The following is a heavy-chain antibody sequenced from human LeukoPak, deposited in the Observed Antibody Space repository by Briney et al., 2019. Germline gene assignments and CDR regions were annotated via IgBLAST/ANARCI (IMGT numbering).Heavy chain of an antibody. Sequence: SETLSLTCTVSGGSISSSTYYWGWIRQPPGKGLEWIGSIYYSGTTHFNPSLKSRVTMSVDTSKNQFSLRLSSVTAVDTAVYYCARIGPILGAAWVDYWGQGTLVSVSS. D-gene: IGHD3-3*02. J-gene: IGHJ4*02. V-gene: IGHV4-39*07. CDR1: GGSISSSTYY. CDR3: ARIGPILGAAWVDY. CDR2: IYYSGTT.